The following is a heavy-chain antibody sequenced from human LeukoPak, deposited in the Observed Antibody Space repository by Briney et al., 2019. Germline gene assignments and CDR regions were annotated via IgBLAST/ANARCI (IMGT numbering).Heavy chain of an antibody. CDR2: INVGNGHT. CDR1: GYTFTSYA. J-gene: IGHJ6*02. Sequence: ASVKVSCKASGYTFTSYAMHWVRQAPGQGLEWMGWINVGNGHTKYSQNFQGRFTISRDNAKNSLYLQMNSLRAEDTAVYYCARERHDSSGYYHGGRGAYYGMDVWGQGTTVTVSS. CDR3: ARERHDSSGYYHGGRGAYYGMDV. D-gene: IGHD3-22*01. V-gene: IGHV1-3*01.